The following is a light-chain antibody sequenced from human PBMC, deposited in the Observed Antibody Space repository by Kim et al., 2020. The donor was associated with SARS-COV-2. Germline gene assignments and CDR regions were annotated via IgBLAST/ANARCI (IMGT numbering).Light chain of an antibody. V-gene: IGLV3-19*01. CDR1: SLRSYY. Sequence: SSELTQDPAVSVALGQTVRITCQGDSLRSYYASWYQQKPGQAPVLVIYVKNNRPSEIPDRFSGSSSGNTASLTITGAQAEDEADYYCNSRDSSGNHWVFGGGTQLTVL. CDR2: VKN. J-gene: IGLJ3*02. CDR3: NSRDSSGNHWV.